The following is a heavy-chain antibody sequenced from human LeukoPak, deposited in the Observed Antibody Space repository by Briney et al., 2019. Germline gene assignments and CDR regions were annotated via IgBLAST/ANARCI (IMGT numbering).Heavy chain of an antibody. J-gene: IGHJ6*03. CDR2: ISGSGGST. CDR1: GFTFSSYA. Sequence: GGSLRLSCAASGFTFSSYAMSWVRQAPGKGLEWVSAISGSGGSTYYADSVKGRFTISRDNSKNTLYLQMNSLRAEDTAVYYCARDRGIAAAGRGPYYYYYMDVWGKGTTVTVSS. D-gene: IGHD6-13*01. V-gene: IGHV3-23*01. CDR3: ARDRGIAAAGRGPYYYYYMDV.